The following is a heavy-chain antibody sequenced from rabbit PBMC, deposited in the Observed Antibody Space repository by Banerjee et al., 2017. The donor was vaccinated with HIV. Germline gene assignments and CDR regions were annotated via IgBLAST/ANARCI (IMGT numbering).Heavy chain of an antibody. CDR2: IYAGGSGST. Sequence: QEQLVESGGDLVKPGTSLTLTCTASGFSFSSSYYMCWVRQAPGKGLECIACIYAGGSGSTYYANWAKGRFTNSKTSSTTVTLQMTSLTVADTATYFCARVSETSGWGEDLWGPGTLVTVS. J-gene: IGHJ4*01. V-gene: IGHV1S45*01. CDR3: ARVSETSGWGEDL. D-gene: IGHD4-1*01. CDR1: GFSFSSSYY.